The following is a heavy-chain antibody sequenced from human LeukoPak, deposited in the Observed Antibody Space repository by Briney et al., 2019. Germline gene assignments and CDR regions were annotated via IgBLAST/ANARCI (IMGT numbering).Heavy chain of an antibody. D-gene: IGHD3-10*01. CDR2: INPNSGGT. CDR3: ARGPRGGYYYYYVDV. Sequence: ASVKVSCKASGYTFTGYYMHWVRQAPGQGLEWMGWINPNSGGTNYAQKFQGRVTMTRDTSISTAYMELSRLRSDDTAVYYRARGPRGGYYYYYVDVWGKGTTVTVSS. CDR1: GYTFTGYY. J-gene: IGHJ6*03. V-gene: IGHV1-2*02.